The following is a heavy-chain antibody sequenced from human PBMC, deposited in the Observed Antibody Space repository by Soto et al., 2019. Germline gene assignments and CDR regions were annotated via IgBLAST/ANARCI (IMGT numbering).Heavy chain of an antibody. D-gene: IGHD2-2*01. CDR1: GYSLTNYG. V-gene: IGHV1-18*01. CDR2: SAYNGNT. Sequence: QIQLVQSGAEVKKPGASVKVSCKASGYSLTNYGTSWVRQAPGQGLEWMGWSAYNGNTNYAQKFQGRVAMTTDTSASTAFMELRGMRSDATATYFCARGGYCSSRSCPQLDHWGQGALVTVST. CDR3: ARGGYCSSRSCPQLDH. J-gene: IGHJ4*02.